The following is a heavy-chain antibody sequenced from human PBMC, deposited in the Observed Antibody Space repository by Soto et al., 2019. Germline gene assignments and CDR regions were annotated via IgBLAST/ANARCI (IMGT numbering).Heavy chain of an antibody. CDR2: INPNRGGT. CDR3: ARVVAAGYYYYGMDV. V-gene: IGHV1-2*02. J-gene: IGHJ6*02. CDR1: GFTFTGYY. Sequence: QVQLVQSGAEVKKPGASVKVSCKASGFTFTGYYMHWVRQAPGQGLEWMGWINPNRGGTNYAQKFQGRVTITRDPSISTAYMELSRLRSDDTAVYYCARVVAAGYYYYGMDVWGQGTTVTVSS. D-gene: IGHD2-15*01.